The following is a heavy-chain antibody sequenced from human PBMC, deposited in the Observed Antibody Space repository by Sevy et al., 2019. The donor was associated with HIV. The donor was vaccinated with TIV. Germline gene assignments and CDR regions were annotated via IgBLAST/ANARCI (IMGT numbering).Heavy chain of an antibody. J-gene: IGHJ4*02. CDR2: ISGSGGST. CDR3: AQDHRVFGVVIIPIYFDY. CDR1: GFTFSSYA. Sequence: GGSLRLSCAASGFTFSSYAMSWVRQAPGKGLEWVSAISGSGGSTYYADSVKGRFTISRDNSKNTLYLQMNSLRAEDTAVYYCAQDHRVFGVVIIPIYFDYWGQGTLVTVSS. V-gene: IGHV3-23*01. D-gene: IGHD3-3*01.